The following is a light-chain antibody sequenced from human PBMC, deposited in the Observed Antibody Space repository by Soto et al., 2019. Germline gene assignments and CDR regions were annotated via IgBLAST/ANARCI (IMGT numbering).Light chain of an antibody. J-gene: IGKJ1*01. CDR2: AAS. CDR3: QKYNSAPPT. V-gene: IGKV1-27*01. Sequence: DIQMTQSPSSLSASVGDRVTITCRASQGISNYLAWYQQKPGKVPKLLIYAASTLQSGVPSRFSGSASGTDFTLTISSLQPADVATYYCQKYNSAPPTFGQGTKVEIK. CDR1: QGISNY.